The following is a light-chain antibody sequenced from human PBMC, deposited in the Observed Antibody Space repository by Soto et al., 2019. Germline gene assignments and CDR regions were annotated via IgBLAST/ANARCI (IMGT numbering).Light chain of an antibody. CDR2: GAS. CDR1: QSVSGNF. CDR3: QQYGSSPAT. Sequence: NVFTQSPGTLSLSPGDRATLSCGASQSVSGNFLAWYQEKPGQAPRLLIYGASSRATGIPDRFSGSGSGTDFTLTISRLEPEDFAVYYCQQYGSSPATFGQGTKVDI. V-gene: IGKV3-20*01. J-gene: IGKJ1*01.